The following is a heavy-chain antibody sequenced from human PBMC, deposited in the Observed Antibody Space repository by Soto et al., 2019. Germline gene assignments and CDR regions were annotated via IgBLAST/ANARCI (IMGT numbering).Heavy chain of an antibody. CDR2: TSAYNGNT. Sequence: QVQLVQSGAEVKKPGASVKVSCKASGYTFTSYGISWVRQAPGQWLEWMGWTSAYNGNTNYAQQLQGRVTMTTDTSASTAYMELRSLRSDDTAVYYCARDHPYCSGGSCYSYYYLMDVWGHGTTVTVSS. V-gene: IGHV1-18*01. J-gene: IGHJ6*02. CDR3: ARDHPYCSGGSCYSYYYLMDV. D-gene: IGHD2-15*01. CDR1: GYTFTSYG.